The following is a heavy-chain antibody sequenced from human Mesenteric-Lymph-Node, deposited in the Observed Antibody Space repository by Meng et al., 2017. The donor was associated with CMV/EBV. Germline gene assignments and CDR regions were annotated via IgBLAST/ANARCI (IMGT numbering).Heavy chain of an antibody. CDR3: AREEGILSRTVP. CDR1: GFTFSSYW. CDR2: INSDGSST. Sequence: LSLTGAASGFTFSSYWMHWVRQAPGKGLVWVSRINSDGSSTSYADSVKGRFTISRDNAKNTLYLQMNSLRAEDTAVYYCAREEGILSRTVPWGQGTLVTVSS. J-gene: IGHJ5*02. D-gene: IGHD6-13*01. V-gene: IGHV3-74*01.